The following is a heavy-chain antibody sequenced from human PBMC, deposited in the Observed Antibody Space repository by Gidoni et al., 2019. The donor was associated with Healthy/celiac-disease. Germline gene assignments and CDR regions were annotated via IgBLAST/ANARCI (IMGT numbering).Heavy chain of an antibody. V-gene: IGHV4-31*03. J-gene: IGHJ6*02. CDR1: GGSISSGGYY. Sequence: QVQLQESGPGLVKPSQTLSLTCTVSGGSISSGGYYWSWLRQPPGKGLEWMGYSYYSGSTYYNPSLKSRVTISVDTSKNQFSLKLSSVTAADTAVYYGARAPPYYYGMDVWGQGTTVTVSS. CDR3: ARAPPYYYGMDV. CDR2: SYYSGST.